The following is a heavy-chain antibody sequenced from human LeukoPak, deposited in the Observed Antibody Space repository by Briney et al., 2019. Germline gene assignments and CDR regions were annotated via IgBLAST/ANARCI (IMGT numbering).Heavy chain of an antibody. Sequence: SETLSLTCAVYGGSFSGYYWSWIRQPPGKGLEWIGEINHSGSTNYNPSLKSRVTISVDTSKNQFSLKLSSVTAADTAVYYCARGYNIAAEYYYYYYGMDVWGQGTTVTVSS. CDR1: GGSFSGYY. CDR2: INHSGST. J-gene: IGHJ6*02. D-gene: IGHD6-6*01. CDR3: ARGYNIAAEYYYYYYGMDV. V-gene: IGHV4-34*01.